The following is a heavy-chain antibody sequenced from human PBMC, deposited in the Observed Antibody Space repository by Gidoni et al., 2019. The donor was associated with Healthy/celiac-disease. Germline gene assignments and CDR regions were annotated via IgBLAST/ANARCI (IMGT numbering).Heavy chain of an antibody. CDR2: IKSKTDGGTT. CDR3: TTDLPRITGTDYYGMDV. Sequence: EVQLVESGGGLVKPGGSLRHSCAASGFTVSNAWMSGVRQAPGKGLEWVGRIKSKTDGGTTDYAAPVKGRFTISRDDSKNTLYLQMNSLKTEDTAVYYCTTDLPRITGTDYYGMDVWGQGTTVTVSS. V-gene: IGHV3-15*01. CDR1: GFTVSNAW. J-gene: IGHJ6*02. D-gene: IGHD1-20*01.